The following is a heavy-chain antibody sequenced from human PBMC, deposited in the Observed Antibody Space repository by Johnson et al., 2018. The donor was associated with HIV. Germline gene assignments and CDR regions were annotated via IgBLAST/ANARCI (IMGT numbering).Heavy chain of an antibody. V-gene: IGHV3-30*03. Sequence: QVQLVESGGGLVQPGGSLRLSCAASGFTFSSYAMSWVRQAPGTGLVWVAVISYDGSNKYSAESVKGRFTISRDNSKNTMYLQMNSLRTEDTAVYYCATDEDALDIWGQGTMVTVSS. CDR1: GFTFSSYA. CDR2: ISYDGSNK. J-gene: IGHJ3*02. CDR3: ATDEDALDI.